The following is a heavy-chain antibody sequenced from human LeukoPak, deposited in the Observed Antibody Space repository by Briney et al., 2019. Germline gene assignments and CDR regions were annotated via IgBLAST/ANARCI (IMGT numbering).Heavy chain of an antibody. V-gene: IGHV3-30*18. D-gene: IGHD1-26*01. CDR1: GFTFITYG. Sequence: GGSRRPSCAPSGFTFITYGMHWVRQPPGKGLRGGAVISYDGSNKYYADSVKGRFTISRDNSKNTLYLQMNSLRAEDTAVYYCAKGPGSYFYGMDVWGQGTTVTVSS. J-gene: IGHJ6*02. CDR3: AKGPGSYFYGMDV. CDR2: ISYDGSNK.